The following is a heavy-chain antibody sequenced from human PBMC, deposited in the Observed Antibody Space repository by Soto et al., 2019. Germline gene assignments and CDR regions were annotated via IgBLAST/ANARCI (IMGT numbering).Heavy chain of an antibody. D-gene: IGHD5-12*01. Sequence: SSVKVSCKASGYTFSSYAISWVRQAPRQGLEWMGGIIPIFGTANYAQKFQGRVTITADESTSTAYMELSSLRSEDTAVYYCARSGGGYSGLYGDKHRGYYYGMDVWGQGTTVIVSS. CDR1: GYTFSSYA. CDR3: ARSGGGYSGLYGDKHRGYYYGMDV. J-gene: IGHJ6*02. CDR2: IIPIFGTA. V-gene: IGHV1-69*13.